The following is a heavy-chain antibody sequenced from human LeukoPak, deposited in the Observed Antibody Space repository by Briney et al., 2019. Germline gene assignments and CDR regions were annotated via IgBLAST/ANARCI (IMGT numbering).Heavy chain of an antibody. CDR1: GYTFSSYG. D-gene: IGHD3-9*01. CDR2: VSTYNGDT. Sequence: ASVKVSCKTSGYTFSSYGINWVRQAPGQGLGWLGWVSTYNGDTRYAQNVQGRVTMTTDTSATTAYMELRSLRSDDTAVYYCVRGILSDDTLTGPWGQGTLVTVSS. CDR3: VRGILSDDTLTGP. V-gene: IGHV1-18*01. J-gene: IGHJ5*02.